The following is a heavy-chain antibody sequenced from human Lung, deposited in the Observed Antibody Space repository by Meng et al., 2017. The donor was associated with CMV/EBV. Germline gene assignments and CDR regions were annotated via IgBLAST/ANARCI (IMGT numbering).Heavy chain of an antibody. CDR3: AKDISPTPVMSDGMDV. CDR1: GFTFDDYA. V-gene: IGHV3-9*01. D-gene: IGHD3-16*01. CDR2: INWSGDRA. J-gene: IGHJ6*01. Sequence: GGSLRLXCAASGFTFDDYAIHWVRQPPGKGLEWVSGINWSGDRAVYADSVKGRFIVSRDNAKNSLFLQMNTLRAEDTALYYCAKDISPTPVMSDGMDVWGQRTTVTVSS.